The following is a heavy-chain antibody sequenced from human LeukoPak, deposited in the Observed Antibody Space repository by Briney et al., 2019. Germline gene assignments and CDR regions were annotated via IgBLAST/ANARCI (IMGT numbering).Heavy chain of an antibody. J-gene: IGHJ5*02. CDR3: ARNNFAGNWFDP. D-gene: IGHD1-20*01. V-gene: IGHV4-4*09. Sequence: SETLSLTCTVSGGSISSYYWSWIRQPPGKGLEWIGYIYTSGSTNYNPSLKSRVTISVDTSKNQFSLKLSSVTAADTAVYYCARNNFAGNWFDPWGQGTLVTVSS. CDR2: IYTSGST. CDR1: GGSISSYY.